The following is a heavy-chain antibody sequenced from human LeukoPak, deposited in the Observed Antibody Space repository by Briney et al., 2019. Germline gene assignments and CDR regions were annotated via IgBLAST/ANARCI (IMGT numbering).Heavy chain of an antibody. D-gene: IGHD2-21*02. V-gene: IGHV1-2*02. CDR3: AREGSYCVGGDCYSFDF. Sequence: GASVTVSCTASGYRFISNYIQWVRQAPGLGPEWMGWMHPGNGNTRYAEKFQGRVTMTRDTSINTAYMDLSSLRSDDTAVYYCAREGSYCVGGDCYSFDFWGQGTLITVSS. CDR2: MHPGNGNT. CDR1: GYRFISNY. J-gene: IGHJ4*02.